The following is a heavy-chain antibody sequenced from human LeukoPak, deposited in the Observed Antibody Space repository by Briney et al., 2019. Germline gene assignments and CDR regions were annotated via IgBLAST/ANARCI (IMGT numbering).Heavy chain of an antibody. D-gene: IGHD3-10*01. J-gene: IGHJ5*02. V-gene: IGHV1-46*01. CDR3: AREYYGSGSYYNVIASAFDP. CDR1: GYTFTSYY. CDR2: INPSGGST. Sequence: ASVKVSCKASGYTFTSYYMHWVRQAPGQGLEWMGIINPSGGSTSYAQKFQGRVTMTRDTSTSTVYMELSSLRSEDTAVYYCAREYYGSGSYYNVIASAFDPWGQETLVTVSS.